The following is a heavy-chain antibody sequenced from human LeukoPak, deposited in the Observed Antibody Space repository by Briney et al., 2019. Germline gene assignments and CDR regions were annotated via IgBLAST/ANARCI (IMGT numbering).Heavy chain of an antibody. D-gene: IGHD2-21*01. CDR3: ARDPNSAL. CDR2: LYTSGST. V-gene: IGHV4-4*07. Sequence: SETLSLTCTVSGGSISSSYWSWIRQPAGKGLEWIGHLYTSGSTKYNYNPSLKSRVTMSVDTSKNQFSLNLTSVTAADTAVYYCARDPNSALWGQGTLVTVSS. J-gene: IGHJ4*02. CDR1: GGSISSSY.